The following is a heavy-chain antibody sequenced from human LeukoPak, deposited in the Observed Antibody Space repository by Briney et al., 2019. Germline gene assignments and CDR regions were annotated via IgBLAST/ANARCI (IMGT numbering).Heavy chain of an antibody. J-gene: IGHJ4*02. CDR2: IYSSGST. CDR1: GGSISGDSYY. CDR3: ARGGLTGSCGWYEFRY. D-gene: IGHD6-19*01. V-gene: IGHV4-61*02. Sequence: SQTLSLTCTVSGGSISGDSYYWSWIRQPAGRGLEWIGRIYSSGSTNYNPSLKSRVTMSVDTSKNQFSLNLSSVTAADTAVYYCARGGLTGSCGWYEFRYWGQGTLVTVSS.